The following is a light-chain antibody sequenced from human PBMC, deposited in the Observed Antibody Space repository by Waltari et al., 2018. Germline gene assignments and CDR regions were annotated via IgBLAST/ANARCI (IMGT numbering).Light chain of an antibody. Sequence: ETMMTQSPDTLSVSPGERATLSCRASQSISSNLAWYQQKPGQAPRLLIFGVSTRATGIPARFSGSGSGTEFTLTISSLESEDFGMYYCQQYNNWPPEMYTFGQGTKLEI. V-gene: IGKV3D-15*01. J-gene: IGKJ2*01. CDR2: GVS. CDR1: QSISSN. CDR3: QQYNNWPPEMYT.